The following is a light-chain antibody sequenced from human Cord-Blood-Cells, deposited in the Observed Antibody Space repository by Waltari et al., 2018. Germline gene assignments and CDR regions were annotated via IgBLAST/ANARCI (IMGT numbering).Light chain of an antibody. V-gene: IGLV6-57*01. CDR3: QSYDSSNPWV. CDR2: EDN. Sequence: NFMLTQPHSVSESPGKTVTISCTRSSGSIASNYVQWYQQRPGSSPTTVIYEDNQRPSGVPYRFSGPIHSSSNPASLTISGLKTEDEADYYCQSYDSSNPWVFGGGTKLTVL. CDR1: SGSIASNY. J-gene: IGLJ3*02.